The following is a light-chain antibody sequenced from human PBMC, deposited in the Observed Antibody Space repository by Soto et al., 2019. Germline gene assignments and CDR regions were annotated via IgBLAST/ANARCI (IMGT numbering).Light chain of an antibody. CDR1: QGLISW. J-gene: IGKJ3*01. CDR2: AAS. V-gene: IGKV1-12*01. CDR3: QQANSCPPS. Sequence: DIQMTQSPSSVSASVGDRVTITCRASQGLISWLAWYQQKPGKAPNLLIYAASSLQRGVPSRFSGSGSGTDFTLTISRLQPEDFATYYCQQANSCPPSFGPGTKVDIK.